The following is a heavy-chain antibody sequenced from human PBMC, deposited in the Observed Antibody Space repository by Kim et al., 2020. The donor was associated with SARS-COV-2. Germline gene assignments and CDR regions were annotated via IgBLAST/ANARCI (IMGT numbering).Heavy chain of an antibody. V-gene: IGHV3-23*01. CDR2: ISDRGGSS. Sequence: GGSLRLSCAASGFIFTNYAMTWVRQAPGKGLEWVADISDRGGSSNYADSVRGRFTISRDNSKNKLYLQMSSLRAEDTAVYFCSRDSPWSISVIPGVNVKYYGMDVWGRGTPVTVSS. J-gene: IGHJ6*02. CDR3: SRDSPWSISVIPGVNVKYYGMDV. D-gene: IGHD3-3*01. CDR1: GFIFTNYA.